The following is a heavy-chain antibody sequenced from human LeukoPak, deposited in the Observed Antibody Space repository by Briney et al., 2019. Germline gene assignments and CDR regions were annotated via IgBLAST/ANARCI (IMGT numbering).Heavy chain of an antibody. CDR3: AKSGSYYAECDY. J-gene: IGHJ4*02. V-gene: IGHV1-46*01. CDR2: INPSGGST. Sequence: ASLKVSCKASGYTFTSYYMHWVRQAPGQGLEWMGIINPSGGSTSYAQKFQGRVTMTRDTSTSTVYTELSSLRSEDTAVYYCAKSGSYYAECDYWGQGTLVTVSS. CDR1: GYTFTSYY. D-gene: IGHD1-26*01.